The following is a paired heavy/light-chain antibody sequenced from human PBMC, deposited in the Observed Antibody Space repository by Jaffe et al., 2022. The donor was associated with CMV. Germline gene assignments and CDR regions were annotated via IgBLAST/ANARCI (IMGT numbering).Light chain of an antibody. CDR1: SDDFGSYSY. CDR2: EVN. Sequence: QSALTQPASVSGSPGQSVTISCTGSSDDFGSYSYVSWYRQHPGKAPKLIVYEVNKRPSGVSNRFSGSKSGNTASLTISGLQAEDEDDYYCTSYTSSSTIVFGGGTKLTVL. J-gene: IGLJ2*01. V-gene: IGLV2-14*01. CDR3: TSYTSSSTIV.
Heavy chain of an antibody. CDR1: GYSFTTYW. CDR2: LDPSDSYT. V-gene: IGHV5-10-1*03. J-gene: IGHJ4*02. D-gene: IGHD6-13*01. CDR3: ARHGTIAAAGTYFNF. Sequence: EVQLVQSGAEVKKPGESLRISCQVSGYSFTTYWISWVRQMPGKGLEWVGRLDPSDSYTSYSPSFHGHVTISADKSVSTVYLQWSSLKASDTAMYYCARHGTIAAAGTYFNFWGQGTLVTVSS.